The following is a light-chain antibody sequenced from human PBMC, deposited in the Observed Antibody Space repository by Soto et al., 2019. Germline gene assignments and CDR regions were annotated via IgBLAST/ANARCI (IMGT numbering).Light chain of an antibody. V-gene: IGKV3-20*01. CDR3: QQYVTSPV. CDR2: GAS. J-gene: IGKJ4*01. Sequence: EIVLTQSPGTLSLSPGERATLSCRASQTVSSSYLTWYQQKPGQAPRLLIYGASSRATGIPDRFSGSGSGTDFTLTISRLEPEDFAVYYCQQYVTSPVFGGGTKVEIK. CDR1: QTVSSSY.